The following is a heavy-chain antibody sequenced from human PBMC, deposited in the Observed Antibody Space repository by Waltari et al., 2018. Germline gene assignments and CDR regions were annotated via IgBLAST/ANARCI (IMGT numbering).Heavy chain of an antibody. CDR2: ISYDGSNK. V-gene: IGHV3-30*18. D-gene: IGHD2-2*01. CDR3: ANGGSTGAFDI. J-gene: IGHJ3*02. Sequence: QVQLVESGGGVVQPGRSLRLSCAASGFTFSSYGMHWVRQAPGKGLEWVAVISYDGSNKYYADSVKGRFTISRDNSKNTLYLKMNSLRAEDTAVYYCANGGSTGAFDIWGQGTMVTVSS. CDR1: GFTFSSYG.